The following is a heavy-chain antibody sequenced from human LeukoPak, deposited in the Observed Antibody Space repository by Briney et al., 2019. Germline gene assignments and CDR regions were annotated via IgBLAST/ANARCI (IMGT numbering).Heavy chain of an antibody. D-gene: IGHD3-10*01. V-gene: IGHV3-23*01. CDR1: GLTVSSYG. Sequence: GESLRLTCGASGLTVSSYGMSWVRQAPGKGLEWVSTIIGSAVNTYYADSVKGRFTISRDDSKNTVYLQMNSLRAEDTAVYSCAKYTSGTSYRGLDQWGQGTLVTVSS. CDR2: IIGSAVNT. CDR3: AKYTSGTSYRGLDQ. J-gene: IGHJ4*02.